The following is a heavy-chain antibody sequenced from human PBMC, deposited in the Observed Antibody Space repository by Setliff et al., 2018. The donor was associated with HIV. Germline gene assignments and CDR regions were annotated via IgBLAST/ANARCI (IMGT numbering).Heavy chain of an antibody. J-gene: IGHJ4*01. CDR1: GDTFSNYA. Sequence: GASVKVPCKASGDTFSNYAISWVRQAPGQGLEWMGGIIPIFGTANYAQKFEGRVTITADKSTSTAYMEVNSLRFEDTAVYYCARVFYYSAGSYSLDYWGQETLVTVSS. CDR3: ARVFYYSAGSYSLDY. CDR2: IIPIFGTA. V-gene: IGHV1-69*06. D-gene: IGHD3-10*01.